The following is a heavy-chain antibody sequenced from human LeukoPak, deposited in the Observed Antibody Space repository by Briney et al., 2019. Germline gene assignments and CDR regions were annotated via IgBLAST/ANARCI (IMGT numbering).Heavy chain of an antibody. CDR1: GYTFTGYY. CDR2: INPNSGGT. Sequence: ASVKVSCKASGYTFTGYYMHWVRQAPGQGLEWMGWINPNSGGTNYAQKFQGRVTMTRYTSISTAYMELSRLRSDDTAVYYCAREGGAVAGPGAFDIWGQGTMVTVSS. J-gene: IGHJ3*02. D-gene: IGHD6-19*01. V-gene: IGHV1-2*02. CDR3: AREGGAVAGPGAFDI.